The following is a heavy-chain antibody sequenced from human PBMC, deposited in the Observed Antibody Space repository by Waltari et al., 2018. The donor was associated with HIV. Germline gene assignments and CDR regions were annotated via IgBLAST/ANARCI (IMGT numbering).Heavy chain of an antibody. CDR1: GFPLSVSG. CDR3: TKGTTADY. Sequence: VQLMESGGGLVQPGGSLRLSCTASGFPLSVSGMTWVRQTPGKGLEWVANINPDGSEKNFLESIKGRFTISRDNAKNSLYLQMSSLSVDDSGIYYCTKGTTADYWGQGALVTVS. D-gene: IGHD1-1*01. J-gene: IGHJ4*02. CDR2: INPDGSEK. V-gene: IGHV3-7*01.